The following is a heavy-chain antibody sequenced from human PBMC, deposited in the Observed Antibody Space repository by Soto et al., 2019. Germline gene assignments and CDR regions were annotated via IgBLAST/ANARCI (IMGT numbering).Heavy chain of an antibody. CDR2: ISYDGSNK. CDR3: AKPYYYDSSGYYSNWFDP. CDR1: GFTFSSYG. J-gene: IGHJ5*02. V-gene: IGHV3-30*18. Sequence: ESGGGVVQPGRSLRLSCAASGFTFSSYGMHWVRQAPGKGLEWVAVISYDGSNKYYADSVKGRFTISRDNSKNTLYLQMNSLRAEDTAVYYCAKPYYYDSSGYYSNWFDPWGQGTLVTVSS. D-gene: IGHD3-22*01.